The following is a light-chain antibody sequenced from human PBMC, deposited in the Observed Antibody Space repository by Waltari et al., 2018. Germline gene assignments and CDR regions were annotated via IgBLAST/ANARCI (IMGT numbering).Light chain of an antibody. J-gene: IGKJ3*01. CDR2: DAS. CDR1: QSVSSY. Sequence: IVLTQSPATLSSSPGETATLSCRASQSVSSYLAWYPQKPGQASRLLIYDASNRAAGIPARFSGSGSGTDFTLTISSLEPEDFAVYYCQQRSNWPPLTFGPGTKVDIK. V-gene: IGKV3-11*01. CDR3: QQRSNWPPLT.